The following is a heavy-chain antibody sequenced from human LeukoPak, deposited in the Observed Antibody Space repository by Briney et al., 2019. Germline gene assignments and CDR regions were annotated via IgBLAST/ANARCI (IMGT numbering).Heavy chain of an antibody. V-gene: IGHV3-30*02. CDR2: IQYDGSNK. D-gene: IGHD3-10*01. Sequence: GGSLRLSCAASEFTFSSYGMHWVRQAPGKGLEWVAFIQYDGSNKFHTDSVKGRFTISRDNSKNTLFLQMNSLRAEDTAVYYCAKPGGRVGESLNGIDYWGQGTLVTVS. CDR3: AKPGGRVGESLNGIDY. CDR1: EFTFSSYG. J-gene: IGHJ4*02.